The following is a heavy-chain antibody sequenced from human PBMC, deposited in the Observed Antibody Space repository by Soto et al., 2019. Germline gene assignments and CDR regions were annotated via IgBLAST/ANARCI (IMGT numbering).Heavy chain of an antibody. D-gene: IGHD3-16*01. CDR3: AGRLTTAASLDY. V-gene: IGHV3-53*01. Sequence: GGSLRLSCAASGFTVSNNHMTWVCQAAGKGLELVSFVHGGGSTSYADSVKGRFTISRDNSKNTLYLQMDSLRAEDTAIYYCAGRLTTAASLDYWGRGTLVTVSS. CDR2: VHGGGST. J-gene: IGHJ4*02. CDR1: GFTVSNNH.